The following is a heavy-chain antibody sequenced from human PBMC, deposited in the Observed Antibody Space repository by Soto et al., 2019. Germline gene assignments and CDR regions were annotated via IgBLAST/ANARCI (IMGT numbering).Heavy chain of an antibody. CDR1: GFIFSDYY. D-gene: IGHD3-22*01. CDR2: ISSGGTYT. J-gene: IGHJ4*02. Sequence: GSLRLSCAASGFIFSDYYMSWIRQAPGRGLEWVAHISSGGTYTNYADSVKGRFTISRDSAKNSLYLQMNSPRAEDTAVYYCAKIRYYYDSSGYPTAFDYWGQGTLVTVSS. V-gene: IGHV3-11*03. CDR3: AKIRYYYDSSGYPTAFDY.